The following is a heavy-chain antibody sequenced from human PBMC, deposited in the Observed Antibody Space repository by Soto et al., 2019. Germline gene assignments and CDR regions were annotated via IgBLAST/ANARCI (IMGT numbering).Heavy chain of an antibody. CDR2: IKGDGSST. J-gene: IGHJ4*02. D-gene: IGHD1-26*01. Sequence: GGSLRLSCAASGFTFSSYWMHWVRQDPGRGLVWVSHIKGDGSSTGYADSVRGRFTISRDNAKNTLYLQMNSLRAEDTAVYYCTRDGVGPTPIDYWGQGALVTVSS. CDR3: TRDGVGPTPIDY. CDR1: GFTFSSYW. V-gene: IGHV3-74*01.